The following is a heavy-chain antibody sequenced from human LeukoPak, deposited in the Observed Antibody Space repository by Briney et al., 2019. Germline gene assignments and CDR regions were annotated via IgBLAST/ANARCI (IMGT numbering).Heavy chain of an antibody. V-gene: IGHV4-39*01. D-gene: IGHD3-22*01. CDR2: IYYSGST. CDR1: GGSISSSSYY. Sequence: SETLSLTCTVSGGSISSSSYYWGWIRQPPGKGLEWIGSIYYSGSTYYNPSLKSRVTISVDTSKNQFSLKLSSVTAADTAVYYCARLYYYDSRGYYYHQSPGDYWGQGTLVTVSS. J-gene: IGHJ4*02. CDR3: ARLYYYDSRGYYYHQSPGDY.